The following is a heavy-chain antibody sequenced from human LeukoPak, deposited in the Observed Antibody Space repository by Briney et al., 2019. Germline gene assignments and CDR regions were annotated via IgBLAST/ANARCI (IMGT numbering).Heavy chain of an antibody. V-gene: IGHV3-13*01. CDR2: IGTAGDT. CDR3: ARVAKERVGGVYYFDY. Sequence: GGSLRLSCAASGSTFSDYDMHWVRQPTGKGLEWVAAIGTAGDTYYTGSVKGRFTISRENAKNSLYLQMNSLRAGDTAVYYCARVAKERVGGVYYFDYWGQGTLVTVSS. D-gene: IGHD1-1*01. CDR1: GSTFSDYD. J-gene: IGHJ4*02.